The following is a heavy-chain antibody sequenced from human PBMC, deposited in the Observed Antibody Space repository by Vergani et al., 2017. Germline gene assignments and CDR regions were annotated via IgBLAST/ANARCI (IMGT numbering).Heavy chain of an antibody. D-gene: IGHD3-22*01. Sequence: EVQLVQSGAEVTKPGESLRISCKGSGYSFTSYWISWVRQMPGKGLDWMGRIDPSDSYTNYSPSFQGHVTISADKSISTAYLQWSSLKASDTAMYYCARVGWSYYDSSGYYYAPGGWFDPWGQGTLVTVSS. CDR3: ARVGWSYYDSSGYYYAPGGWFDP. J-gene: IGHJ5*02. CDR1: GYSFTSYW. CDR2: IDPSDSYT. V-gene: IGHV5-10-1*03.